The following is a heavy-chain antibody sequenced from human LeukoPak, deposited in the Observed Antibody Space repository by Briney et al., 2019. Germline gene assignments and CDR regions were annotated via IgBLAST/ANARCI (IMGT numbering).Heavy chain of an antibody. Sequence: PSETLSLTCAVYGGSFSGYYWSWIRQPPGKGLEWIGYIYYSGSTNYNPSLKSRVTISVDTSKDQFSLKLSSVTAADTAVYYCARDPDSYGLALDYWGQGTLVTVSS. V-gene: IGHV4-59*01. CDR3: ARDPDSYGLALDY. CDR1: GGSFSGYY. CDR2: IYYSGST. J-gene: IGHJ4*02. D-gene: IGHD5-18*01.